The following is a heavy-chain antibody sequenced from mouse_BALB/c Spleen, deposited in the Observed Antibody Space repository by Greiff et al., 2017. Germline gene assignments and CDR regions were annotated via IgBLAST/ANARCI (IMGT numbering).Heavy chain of an antibody. CDR2: IWSGGST. CDR1: GFSLTSYG. V-gene: IGHV2-2*02. Sequence: QVQLQQSGPGLVQPSQSLSFTCTVSGFSLTSYGVHWVRQSPGKGLEWLGVIWSGGSTDYNAAFISRLSISKDNSKSQVFFKMNSLQANDTAIYYCARISTIGTLYAMDYWGQGTSVTVSS. CDR3: ARISTIGTLYAMDY. D-gene: IGHD2-14*01. J-gene: IGHJ4*01.